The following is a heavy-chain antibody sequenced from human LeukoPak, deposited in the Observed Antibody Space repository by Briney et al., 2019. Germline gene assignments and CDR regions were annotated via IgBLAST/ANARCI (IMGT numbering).Heavy chain of an antibody. CDR2: ISSSSSYI. Sequence: GGSLRLSCAASAFTFSTYSMNWVRQAPGKGLEWVSSISSSSSYIYYADSVKGRFTISRDNAKNSLYLQMNSLRAEDTAVYYCATWGYYGSGSYWGYYYGMDVWGQGTTVTVSS. V-gene: IGHV3-21*01. D-gene: IGHD3-10*01. CDR3: ATWGYYGSGSYWGYYYGMDV. J-gene: IGHJ6*02. CDR1: AFTFSTYS.